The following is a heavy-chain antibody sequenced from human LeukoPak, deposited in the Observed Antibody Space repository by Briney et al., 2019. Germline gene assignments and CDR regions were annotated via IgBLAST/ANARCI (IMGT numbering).Heavy chain of an antibody. CDR2: IYTSGST. Sequence: SETLSLTCTVSGGSISSYYWSWIRQPAGKGLEWIGRIYTSGSTNYNPSLKSRVTMSVDTSKNQFSLKLSSVTAADTAVYYCARDVYYYGSGSLDYWGQGTLVTVSS. D-gene: IGHD3-10*01. CDR1: GGSISSYY. V-gene: IGHV4-4*07. J-gene: IGHJ4*02. CDR3: ARDVYYYGSGSLDY.